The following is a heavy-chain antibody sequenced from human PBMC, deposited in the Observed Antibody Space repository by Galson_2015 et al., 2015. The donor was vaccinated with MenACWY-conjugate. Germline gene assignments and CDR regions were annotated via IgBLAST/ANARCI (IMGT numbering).Heavy chain of an antibody. V-gene: IGHV1-46*01. D-gene: IGHD3-22*01. CDR2: INPSGGST. CDR3: ATDTQGPQYYYDSSAHREYFQH. CDR1: GYTFTSYY. J-gene: IGHJ1*01. Sequence: SVKVSCKASGYTFTSYYMHWVRQAPGQGLEWMGIINPSGGSTSYAQKFQGRVTMTRDTSTSTVYMELSSLRSEDTAVYYCATDTQGPQYYYDSSAHREYFQHWGQGTLVTVSS.